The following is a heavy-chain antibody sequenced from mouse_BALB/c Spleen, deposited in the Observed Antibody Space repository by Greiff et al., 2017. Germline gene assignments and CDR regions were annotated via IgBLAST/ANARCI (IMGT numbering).Heavy chain of an antibody. Sequence: EVMLVESGGGLVQPGGSLRLSCATSGFTFTDYYMSWVRQPPGKALEWLGFIRNKANGYTTEYSASVKGRFTISRDNSQSILYLQMNTLRAEDSATYYCARDGGGQLLYYYAMDYWGQGTSVTVSS. J-gene: IGHJ4*01. CDR3: ARDGGGQLLYYYAMDY. D-gene: IGHD3-3*01. CDR2: IRNKANGYTT. V-gene: IGHV7-3*02. CDR1: GFTFTDYY.